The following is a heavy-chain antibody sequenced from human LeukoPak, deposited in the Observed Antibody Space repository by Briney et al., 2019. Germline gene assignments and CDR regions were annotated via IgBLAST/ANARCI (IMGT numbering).Heavy chain of an antibody. D-gene: IGHD5-18*01. V-gene: IGHV3-43D*03. J-gene: IGHJ4*02. CDR1: GFTFHDYA. CDR3: AKDRLGYTYGYIDY. Sequence: GGSLRLSCAVSGFTFHDYAIHWVRQAPGKGLESLSLITWDGSVTHYADSVKGRFTVSRDNGRNSLYLQMSSLRPEDTALYYCAKDRLGYTYGYIDYWGQRTLVTASS. CDR2: ITWDGSVT.